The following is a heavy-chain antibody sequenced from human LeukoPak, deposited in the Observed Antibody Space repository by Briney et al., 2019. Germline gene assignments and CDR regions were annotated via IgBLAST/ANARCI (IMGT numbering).Heavy chain of an antibody. CDR3: ARDMAGRSRPPFDY. CDR2: IDGSSRYI. V-gene: IGHV3-21*01. CDR1: GFTLSGYT. J-gene: IGHJ4*02. D-gene: IGHD6-19*01. Sequence: GGSLRLSCAASGFTLSGYTITWVRQAPGEGLEWVSSIDGSSRYIYYADSVRGRFTISRDNAKNSLHLQMSSLRVEDTGVYFCARDMAGRSRPPFDYWGQGTLVTVSS.